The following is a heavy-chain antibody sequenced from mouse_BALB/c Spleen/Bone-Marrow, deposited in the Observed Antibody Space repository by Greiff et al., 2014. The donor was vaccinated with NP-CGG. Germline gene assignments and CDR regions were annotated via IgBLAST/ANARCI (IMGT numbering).Heavy chain of an antibody. CDR1: GFSLTSYG. D-gene: IGHD2-1*01. J-gene: IGHJ4*01. CDR2: IWAGGST. Sequence: VQLQQSGPGLVAPSQSLSITCTVSGFSLTSYGVHWVRQPPGKGLEWLGEIWAGGSTNYNSTLMSRLSISKDSSKSQVFLKMNSLQTDDTAMYYCARDENYYGNYGTMDYWGQGTSVTVSS. V-gene: IGHV2-9*02. CDR3: ARDENYYGNYGTMDY.